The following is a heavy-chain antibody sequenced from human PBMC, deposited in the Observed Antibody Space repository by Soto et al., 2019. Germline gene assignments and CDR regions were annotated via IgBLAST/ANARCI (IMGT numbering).Heavy chain of an antibody. CDR2: IIPIFGTA. Sequence: ASVKVSCKASGGTFSSYAISWVRQAPGQGLEWMGGIIPIFGTANYAQKFQGRVTITADESTSTAYMELSSLRSEDTAVYYCARSIIAARGYNWFDPWGQGTLVTVSS. V-gene: IGHV1-69*13. J-gene: IGHJ5*02. CDR3: ARSIIAARGYNWFDP. D-gene: IGHD6-6*01. CDR1: GGTFSSYA.